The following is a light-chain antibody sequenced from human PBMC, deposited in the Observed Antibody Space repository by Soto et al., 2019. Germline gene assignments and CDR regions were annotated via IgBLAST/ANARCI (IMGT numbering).Light chain of an antibody. J-gene: IGKJ4*01. Sequence: DIQMTQSPSSLSASVGDRVTISCQASQDISNYLNWYQQKPGEAPKLLIYDTSNLETGVPSRFSGNTSGTDFNLTISSLQPEDLATYFCQQYGYLPFTFGGGTQVEIK. CDR1: QDISNY. CDR2: DTS. V-gene: IGKV1-33*01. CDR3: QQYGYLPFT.